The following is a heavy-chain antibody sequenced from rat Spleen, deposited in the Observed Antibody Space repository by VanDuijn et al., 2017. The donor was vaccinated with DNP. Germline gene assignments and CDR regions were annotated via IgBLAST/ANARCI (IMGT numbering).Heavy chain of an antibody. V-gene: IGHV5-7*01. D-gene: IGHD2-1*01. CDR3: TTTYLQGAMDA. CDR2: ISYDGSST. J-gene: IGHJ4*01. CDR1: GFTFSNYD. Sequence: EVQLVESGGGLVQPGRSMKLSCAASGFTFSNYDMAWVRQAPKKGLEWVATISYDGSSTYYRDSVKGRFTISRDNAKSTLYLQMDSLRSEDTATYYCTTTYLQGAMDAWGQGTSVTVSS.